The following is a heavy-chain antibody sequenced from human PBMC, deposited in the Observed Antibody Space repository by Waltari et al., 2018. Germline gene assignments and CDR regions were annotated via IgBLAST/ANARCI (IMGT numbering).Heavy chain of an antibody. Sequence: QVQLQESGPGLVKPSETLSLTCTVSGGSISSYYWSWIRQPPGKGLEWIGYIYYSGSTNYNPSLKSRVTISVDTSKNQFSLKLSSVTAADTAVYYCARAVEMADAFDIWGQGTMVTVSS. J-gene: IGHJ3*02. CDR2: IYYSGST. CDR1: GGSISSYY. V-gene: IGHV4-59*01. CDR3: ARAVEMADAFDI.